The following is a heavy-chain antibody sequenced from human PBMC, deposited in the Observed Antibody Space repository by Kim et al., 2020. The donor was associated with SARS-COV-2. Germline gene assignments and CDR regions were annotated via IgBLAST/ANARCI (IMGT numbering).Heavy chain of an antibody. CDR2: VIPILGIA. J-gene: IGHJ5*02. D-gene: IGHD2-15*01. Sequence: SVKVSCKASGGTFSSYAISWVRQAPGQGLEWMGRVIPILGIANYAQKFQGRVTITADKSTSTAYMELSSLRSDDTAVYYCARVRGGDIARGFHPWGQGTLGTVSS. V-gene: IGHV1-69*04. CDR3: ARVRGGDIARGFHP. CDR1: GGTFSSYA.